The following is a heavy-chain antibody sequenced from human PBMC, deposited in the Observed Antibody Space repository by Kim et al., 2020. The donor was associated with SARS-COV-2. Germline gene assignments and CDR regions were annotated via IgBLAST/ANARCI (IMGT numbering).Heavy chain of an antibody. Sequence: IYTADSVRGRFTISRDNDKNSLYLQMNSLRAEDTAVYYCARGPNYSPFDYWGQGTLVTVSS. CDR2: I. CDR3: ARGPNYSPFDY. D-gene: IGHD4-4*01. V-gene: IGHV3-48*03. J-gene: IGHJ4*02.